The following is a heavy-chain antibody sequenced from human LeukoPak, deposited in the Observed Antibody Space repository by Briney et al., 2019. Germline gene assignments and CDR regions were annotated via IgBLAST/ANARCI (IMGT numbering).Heavy chain of an antibody. CDR2: ISGSGGST. CDR3: AKDPLIAAAEDYMDV. J-gene: IGHJ6*03. D-gene: IGHD6-13*01. V-gene: IGHV3-23*01. CDR1: GFTFDDYG. Sequence: GGSLRLSCAASGFTFDDYGMSWVRQAPGKGLEWVSAISGSGGSTYYADSVKGRFTISRDNSKNTLYLQMNSLRAEDTAVYYCAKDPLIAAAEDYMDVWGKGTTVTVSS.